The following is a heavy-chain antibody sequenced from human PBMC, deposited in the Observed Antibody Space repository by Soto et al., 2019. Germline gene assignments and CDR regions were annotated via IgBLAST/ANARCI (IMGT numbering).Heavy chain of an antibody. CDR2: IKQDGSEK. V-gene: IGHV3-7*05. D-gene: IGHD6-13*01. CDR1: GFTFSSYW. J-gene: IGHJ6*02. Sequence: GGSLRLSCAASGFTFSSYWMSWVRQAPGKGLEWVANIKQDGSEKYYVDSVKGRFTISRDNAKNSLYLQMNSLRAEDTAVYSCARVRYSTASYYYYGMDVWGQGTTVTVSS. CDR3: ARVRYSTASYYYYGMDV.